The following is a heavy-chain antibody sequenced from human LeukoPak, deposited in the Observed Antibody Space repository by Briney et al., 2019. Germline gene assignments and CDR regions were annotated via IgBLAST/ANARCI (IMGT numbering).Heavy chain of an antibody. D-gene: IGHD4/OR15-4a*01. V-gene: IGHV3-66*01. J-gene: IGHJ5*02. CDR2: IYSGGDT. Sequence: AGGSLRLSCAASGFTVSNNYMNWVRQAPGKGLEWVSLIYSGGDTHYADSVKGRFTISRDSSKNTLYLQMNGLRAEDTAVYYCARDPPAVRTNTYAWGQGTLVTVSS. CDR3: ARDPPAVRTNTYA. CDR1: GFTVSNNY.